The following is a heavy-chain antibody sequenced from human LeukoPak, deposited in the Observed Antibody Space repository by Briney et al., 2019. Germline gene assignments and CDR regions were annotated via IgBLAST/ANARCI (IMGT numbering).Heavy chain of an antibody. CDR1: GGSISSSSYY. V-gene: IGHV4-39*02. Sequence: PSETLSLTCTVSGGSISSSSYYWGWIRQPPGKGLEWIGSIYYSGSTYYNPSLKSRVTISVDPSKNQFSLKLSSVTAADTAVYYCARDSVVAGNKRALDYWGQGTLVIVSS. CDR2: IYYSGST. J-gene: IGHJ4*02. D-gene: IGHD6-19*01. CDR3: ARDSVVAGNKRALDY.